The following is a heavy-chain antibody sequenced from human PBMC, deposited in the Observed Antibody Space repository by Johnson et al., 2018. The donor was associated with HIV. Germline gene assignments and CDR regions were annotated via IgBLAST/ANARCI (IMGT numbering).Heavy chain of an antibody. CDR3: ARAPHDAFDV. Sequence: VQLVESGGVVVQPGGSLRLSCAASGLTFDDYAMHWVRQAPGKGLEWVSLISWDGGSTYYADSVKGRFTISRDNSKNSLYLQMNSLRTEDTALYYWARAPHDAFDVWGQGTMVTVSS. J-gene: IGHJ3*01. CDR1: GLTFDDYA. CDR2: ISWDGGST. V-gene: IGHV3-43*01.